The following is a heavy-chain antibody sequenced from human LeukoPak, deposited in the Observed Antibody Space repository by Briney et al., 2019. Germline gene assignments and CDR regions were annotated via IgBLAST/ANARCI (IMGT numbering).Heavy chain of an antibody. CDR3: TRRYGGHSGWAGYHDS. D-gene: IGHD6-19*01. J-gene: IGHJ4*02. CDR1: GFSFSAYI. Sequence: GGSLRLSCVASGFSFSAYIMHWVRQAPGKGLEYVSAIRSDGSSTFYPNSVKGRFAISRDNSKSTLYLQMGSLRAEDTAVYYCTRRYGGHSGWAGYHDSWGQGTLVTVSS. CDR2: IRSDGSST. V-gene: IGHV3-64*01.